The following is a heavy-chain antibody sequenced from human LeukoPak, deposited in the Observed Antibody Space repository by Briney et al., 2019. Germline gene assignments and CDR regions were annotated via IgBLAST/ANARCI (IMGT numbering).Heavy chain of an antibody. CDR2: ISGSGTTT. D-gene: IGHD1-26*01. V-gene: IGHV3-23*01. CDR3: AKEVGALDY. J-gene: IGHJ4*02. Sequence: PGGSLRLFCAASGFTFSSYAMSWVRQAPGKGLEWVSVISGSGTTTYYADSVKGRFTISRDNSKNTLYLQMNSLRAEDTAVYYCAKEVGALDYWGLGTLVTVSS. CDR1: GFTFSSYA.